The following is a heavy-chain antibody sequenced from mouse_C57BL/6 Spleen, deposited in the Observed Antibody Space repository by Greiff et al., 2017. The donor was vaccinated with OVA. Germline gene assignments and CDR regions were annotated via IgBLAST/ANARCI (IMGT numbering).Heavy chain of an antibody. CDR1: GYTFTDYY. D-gene: IGHD4-1*01. V-gene: IGHV1-19*01. CDR3: ARSRPGTWYFDY. Sequence: EVQLQQSGPVLVKPGASVKMSCKASGYTFTDYYMNWVKQSHGKSLEWIGVINPYNGGTSYNQKFKGKATLTVDKSSSTAYMELNSLTSEDSAVYDCARSRPGTWYFDYWGQGTTLTVSS. J-gene: IGHJ2*01. CDR2: INPYNGGT.